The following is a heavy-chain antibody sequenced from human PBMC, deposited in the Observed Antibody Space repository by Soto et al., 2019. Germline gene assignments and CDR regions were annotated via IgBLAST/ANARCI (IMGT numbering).Heavy chain of an antibody. Sequence: PGGCMGLACAACGVRSSRYLVHWVRPAPGKGLVWVSRINSDGSSTSYADSVKGRFTISRDNAKNTLYLQMNSLRAEDTAVYYCARVWDDILTDYYYYYMDVWGKGTTVTVSS. CDR1: GVRSSRYL. D-gene: IGHD3-9*01. V-gene: IGHV3-74*01. CDR2: INSDGSST. J-gene: IGHJ6*03. CDR3: ARVWDDILTDYYYYYMDV.